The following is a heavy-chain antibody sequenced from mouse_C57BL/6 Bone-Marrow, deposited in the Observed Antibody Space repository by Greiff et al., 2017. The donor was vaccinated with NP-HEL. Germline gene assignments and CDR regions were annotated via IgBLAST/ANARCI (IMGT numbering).Heavy chain of an antibody. CDR3: ARRYYDGYPLAY. J-gene: IGHJ3*01. CDR1: GYTFTDYN. V-gene: IGHV1-18*01. CDR2: INPNNGGT. Sequence: EVQLQQSGPELVKPGASVKIPCKASGYTFTDYNMDWVKQSHGKSLEWIGDINPNNGGTIYNQKFKGKATLTVDKSSSTAYMELRSLTSEDTAVYYCARRYYDGYPLAYWGQGTLVTVSA. D-gene: IGHD2-3*01.